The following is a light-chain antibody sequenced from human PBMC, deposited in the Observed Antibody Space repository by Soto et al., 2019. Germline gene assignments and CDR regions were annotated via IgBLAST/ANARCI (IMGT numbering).Light chain of an antibody. Sequence: DIVLTQSPATLSLSPGERATLSCRASQSISIYLAWYQQRPGQAPRLLIYDVANRATGIPARFSGSGSGTDFTLTISSLEPEDFAVYYCQQRRSWPRTFGQGTKLEIK. V-gene: IGKV3-11*01. J-gene: IGKJ2*01. CDR2: DVA. CDR3: QQRRSWPRT. CDR1: QSISIY.